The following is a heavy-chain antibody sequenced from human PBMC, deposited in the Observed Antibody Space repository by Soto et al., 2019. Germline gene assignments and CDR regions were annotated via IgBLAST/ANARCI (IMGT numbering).Heavy chain of an antibody. Sequence: EVQLLESGGGLVQPGGSLRLSCAASGFAFSSYAMSWVRQAPGKGLEWVSSISGSTSGTYYADAVKGRFTISRDNSNNTLYLQMNSLSAEDTAAHYCAKDRGFIDPFDYWGQGALVTVSS. J-gene: IGHJ4*02. V-gene: IGHV3-23*01. CDR2: ISGSTSGT. CDR3: AKDRGFIDPFDY. CDR1: GFAFSSYA. D-gene: IGHD3-16*02.